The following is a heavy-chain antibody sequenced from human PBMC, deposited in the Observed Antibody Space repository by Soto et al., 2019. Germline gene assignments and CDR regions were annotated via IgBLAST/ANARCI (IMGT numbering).Heavy chain of an antibody. V-gene: IGHV3-23*01. CDR3: AKTAQDYSNSYYFDY. D-gene: IGHD4-4*01. J-gene: IGHJ4*02. Sequence: PGGSLRLSCAASEFTFSSYAMSWVRQAPGKGLEWVSAISGSGGNTYYADSVKGRFTISRDNSKNTLYLQMNSLRAEDTAVYYCAKTAQDYSNSYYFDYWGQGTLVTVSS. CDR2: ISGSGGNT. CDR1: EFTFSSYA.